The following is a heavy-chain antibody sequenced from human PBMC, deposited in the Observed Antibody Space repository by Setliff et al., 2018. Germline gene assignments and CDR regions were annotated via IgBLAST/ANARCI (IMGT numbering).Heavy chain of an antibody. V-gene: IGHV4-39*07. CDR2: IYYRGDT. Sequence: TSETLSLTCTVSGDSISSRTHYWSWIRQPAGKGLEWIGRIYYRGDTYYNPSLKSRVTISLDTSKNQFSLNLSSLTAADTAVYYCARVSGFQYMDVWGKGTTVTSP. D-gene: IGHD3-3*01. CDR1: GDSISSRTHY. CDR3: ARVSGFQYMDV. J-gene: IGHJ6*03.